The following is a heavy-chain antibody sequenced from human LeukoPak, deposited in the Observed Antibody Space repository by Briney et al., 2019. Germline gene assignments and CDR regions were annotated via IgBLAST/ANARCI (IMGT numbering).Heavy chain of an antibody. CDR3: ATTTSSSWSPFDY. CDR2: ISSGGATI. V-gene: IGHV3-48*04. D-gene: IGHD6-13*01. J-gene: IGHJ4*02. Sequence: GGSLRLSCVASGFNFYSFTMNWFRQAPGKGLEWVSYISSGGATIYYRDSVKGRFTISRDNAKNSLYLQMNNLRVEDSGVYYCATTTSSSWSPFDYWGQGTLVAVSS. CDR1: GFNFYSFT.